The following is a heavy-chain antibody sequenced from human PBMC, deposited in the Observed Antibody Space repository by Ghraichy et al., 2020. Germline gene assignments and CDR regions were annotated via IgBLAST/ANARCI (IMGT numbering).Heavy chain of an antibody. CDR1: GGSFSGYY. CDR3: ASWRYYYGSGTYDNRDY. D-gene: IGHD3-10*01. CDR2: INHSGST. Sequence: SETLSLTCAVYGGSFSGYYWSWIRQPPGKGLEWIGEINHSGSTNYNPSLKSRVTISVDTSKNQFSLKLSSVTAADTAVYYCASWRYYYGSGTYDNRDYWGQGTLVTVSS. J-gene: IGHJ4*02. V-gene: IGHV4-34*01.